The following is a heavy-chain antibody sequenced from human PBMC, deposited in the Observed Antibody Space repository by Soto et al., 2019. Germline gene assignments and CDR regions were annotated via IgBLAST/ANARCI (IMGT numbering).Heavy chain of an antibody. D-gene: IGHD5-12*01. J-gene: IGHJ4*02. CDR3: ARARGYNGYDLI. CDR2: INDSGRT. V-gene: IGHV4-61*01. Sequence: PSETLSLTCSVSGGSVTSDPYYWNWIRQPPGKGLEWIGYINDSGRTNYNTSLRTRVNILVDKSKNQFSLRLNSVTATDTAVYYCARARGYNGYDLIWGQGTLVTVSS. CDR1: GGSVTSDPYY.